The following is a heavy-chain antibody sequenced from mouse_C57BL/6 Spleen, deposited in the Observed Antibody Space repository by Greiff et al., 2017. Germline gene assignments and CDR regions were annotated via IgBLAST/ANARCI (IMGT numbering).Heavy chain of an antibody. CDR1: GYTFTSYW. Sequence: VQLQQPGAELVRPGSSVKLSCKASGYTFTSYWMHWVKQRPIQGLEWIGNIDPSDSETHYNQKFKDKATLTVDKSSSTAYMQLSSLTSEDSAVYYCARRYGSSYRYFDVWGTGTTVTVSS. CDR3: ARRYGSSYRYFDV. V-gene: IGHV1-52*01. D-gene: IGHD1-1*01. CDR2: IDPSDSET. J-gene: IGHJ1*03.